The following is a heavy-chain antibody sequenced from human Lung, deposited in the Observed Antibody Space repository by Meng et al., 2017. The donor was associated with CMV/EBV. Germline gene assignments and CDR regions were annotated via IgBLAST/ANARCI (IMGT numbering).Heavy chain of an antibody. CDR2: IYHSGST. J-gene: IGHJ4*02. Sequence: QRQESGPGLVQPSGPLSLTCAVSGGSISSSNCWSWVRQPPVKVLEWIGEIYHSGSTNYNPSLKSRVTISVDKSKNQFSLKLSSVTAADTAVYYCASFPPPGKQWLVADYWGQGTLVTVSS. CDR1: GGSISSSNC. V-gene: IGHV4-4*02. D-gene: IGHD6-19*01. CDR3: ASFPPPGKQWLVADY.